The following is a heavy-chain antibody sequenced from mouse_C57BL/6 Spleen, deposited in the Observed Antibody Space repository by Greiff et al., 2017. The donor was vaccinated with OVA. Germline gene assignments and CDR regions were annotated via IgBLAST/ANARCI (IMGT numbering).Heavy chain of an antibody. V-gene: IGHV1-39*01. CDR1: GYSFTDYN. J-gene: IGHJ2*01. CDR2: INPNYGTT. Sequence: VQLQQSGPELVKPGASVKISCKASGYSFTDYNMNWVKQSNRKSLEWIGVINPNYGTTSYNQKFKGKATLTVDQSSSTAYMQLNSLTSEDSAVYYCARGKDYDYDDYFDYWGQGTTLTVSS. CDR3: ARGKDYDYDDYFDY. D-gene: IGHD2-4*01.